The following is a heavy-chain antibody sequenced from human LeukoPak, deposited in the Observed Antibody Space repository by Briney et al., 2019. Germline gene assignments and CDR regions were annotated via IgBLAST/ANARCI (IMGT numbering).Heavy chain of an antibody. Sequence: PSDSLSLTCTVSGGCISSGDYYWSWIRQPPGKSLEWIGYIYYSGSTYYNPSLKSRVTISVDTSKNQFSLKLSSVTAADAAVYYSAREVYDYVWGSYRLGFDYWGQGTRVTVSS. J-gene: IGHJ4*02. V-gene: IGHV4-30-4*02. CDR3: AREVYDYVWGSYRLGFDY. CDR2: IYYSGST. CDR1: GGCISSGDYY. D-gene: IGHD3-16*02.